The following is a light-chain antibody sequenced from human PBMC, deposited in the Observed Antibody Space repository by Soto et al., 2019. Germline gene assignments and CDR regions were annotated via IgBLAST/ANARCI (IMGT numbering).Light chain of an antibody. Sequence: IVLTQSPATLSLSPGERATLSCRASQSLSRFLAWYQQKPGQAPRLLIYDASNRATGVPARFSGSGSGTDFTLTISSLEPEDFAVYYCQQRTNWLTFGGGTKVDNK. J-gene: IGKJ4*01. CDR3: QQRTNWLT. CDR1: QSLSRF. V-gene: IGKV3-11*01. CDR2: DAS.